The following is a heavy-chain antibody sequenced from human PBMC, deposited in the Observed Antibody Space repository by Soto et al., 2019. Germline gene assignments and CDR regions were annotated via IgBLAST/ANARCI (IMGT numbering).Heavy chain of an antibody. D-gene: IGHD3-22*01. CDR2: ISAYNGNT. J-gene: IGHJ4*02. CDR3: ARWRRDYDSSGKFDY. Sequence: QVQLVQSGAEVKKPGASVKVSCKASGYTFTSYGISWVRQAPGPGLEWMGWISAYNGNTNYAQKLQGRVTMTTDTSTSTAYMELRSLRSDDTAVYYCARWRRDYDSSGKFDYLGQGTLVTVSS. V-gene: IGHV1-18*01. CDR1: GYTFTSYG.